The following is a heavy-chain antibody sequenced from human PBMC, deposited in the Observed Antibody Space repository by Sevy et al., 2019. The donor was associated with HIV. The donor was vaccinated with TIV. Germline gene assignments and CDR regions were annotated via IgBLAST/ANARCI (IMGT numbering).Heavy chain of an antibody. CDR1: GFTFSSYA. Sequence: GGSLRLSCAASGFTFSSYAMSWVRQAPGKGLEWVSAISGSGGSTYYADSVKGRFTISRDNSKNTLYLQMNSLRAEDTAVYYCAKSYSGNFTPIVGATAFDYWGQGTLVTVSS. D-gene: IGHD1-26*01. J-gene: IGHJ4*02. CDR3: AKSYSGNFTPIVGATAFDY. CDR2: ISGSGGST. V-gene: IGHV3-23*01.